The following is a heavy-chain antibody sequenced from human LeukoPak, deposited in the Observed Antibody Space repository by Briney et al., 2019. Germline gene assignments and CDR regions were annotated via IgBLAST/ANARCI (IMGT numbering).Heavy chain of an antibody. CDR2: IKQDGSEK. J-gene: IGHJ4*02. V-gene: IGHV3-7*01. D-gene: IGHD3-3*01. CDR1: GFTFSSYW. Sequence: PGGSLRLSCAASGFTFSSYWMSWVRQAPGKGLEWVANIKQDGSEKYYVDSVKGRFTISRDNAKNSLYLQMNSLRAEDTAVYYCATTPYYDFWSGYYRDYWGQGTLVTVSS. CDR3: ATTPYYDFWSGYYRDY.